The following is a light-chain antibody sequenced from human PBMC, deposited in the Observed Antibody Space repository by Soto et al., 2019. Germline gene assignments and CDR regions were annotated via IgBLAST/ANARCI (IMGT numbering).Light chain of an antibody. CDR1: QSVSSY. V-gene: IGKV3-11*01. CDR2: DAS. J-gene: IGKJ3*01. Sequence: EIVLTQSPATLSLSPGERATLSCRASQSVSSYLAWYQQKPGQAPRLLIYDASNRATGIPARFSGGGSGTDFTLTISSLEPEDIAVYYCQQRSNWPLVTFGPGTKVDIK. CDR3: QQRSNWPLVT.